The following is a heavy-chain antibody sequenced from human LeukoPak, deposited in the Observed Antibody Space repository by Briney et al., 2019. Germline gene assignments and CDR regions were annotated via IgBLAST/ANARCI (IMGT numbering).Heavy chain of an antibody. Sequence: GGSLRLSCAASGVTVSSNYMTWVGQAPGKGLEWVSVIYSGGSSFYADSVKGRFTISRDNSKNTLYLQMNSLRVEDTAVYYCARLRGEAGTHLSYDYWGQGTLVTVSS. CDR2: IYSGGSS. CDR1: GVTVSSNY. V-gene: IGHV3-66*04. D-gene: IGHD1-1*01. CDR3: ARLRGEAGTHLSYDY. J-gene: IGHJ4*02.